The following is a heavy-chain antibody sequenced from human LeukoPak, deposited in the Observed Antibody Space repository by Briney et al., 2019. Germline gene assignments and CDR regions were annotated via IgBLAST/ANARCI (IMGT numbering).Heavy chain of an antibody. CDR3: ARALAAYYFDY. J-gene: IGHJ4*02. Sequence: SETLSLTCTVSGXSISSSGYYWGWIRQPPEKGLEWIGSLFYTGTTNYNPSLESRVTMSVDTSKNQFSLQLNSVTAADTAVYYCARALAAYYFDYWGQGTLVTVSS. CDR2: LFYTGTT. V-gene: IGHV4-39*01. CDR1: GXSISSSGYY. D-gene: IGHD6-19*01.